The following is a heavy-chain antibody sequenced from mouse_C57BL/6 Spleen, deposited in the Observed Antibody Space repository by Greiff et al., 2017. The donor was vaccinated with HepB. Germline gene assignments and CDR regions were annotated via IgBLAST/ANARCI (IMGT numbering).Heavy chain of an antibody. CDR1: GYTFTDYY. D-gene: IGHD1-1*01. V-gene: IGHV1-19*01. CDR2: INPYNGGT. J-gene: IGHJ2*01. CDR3: ARENGSSPYYFDY. Sequence: VQLKQSGPVLVKPGASVKMSCKASGYTFTDYYMNWVKQSHGKSLEWIGVINPYNGGTSYNQKFKGKATLTVDKSSSTAYMELNSLTSEDSAVYYCARENGSSPYYFDYWGQGTTLTVSS.